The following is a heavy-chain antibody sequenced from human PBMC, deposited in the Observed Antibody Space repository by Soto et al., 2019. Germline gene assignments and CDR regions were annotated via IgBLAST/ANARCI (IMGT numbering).Heavy chain of an antibody. CDR1: GGTFSSYA. CDR3: ARARAPYYYDSSGYSYYFDY. J-gene: IGHJ4*02. D-gene: IGHD3-22*01. Sequence: GASVKVSCKASGGTFSSYAISWVRQAPGQGLEWMGGSIPIFGTANYAQKFQGRVTITADESTSTAYMELSSLRSEDTAVYYCARARAPYYYDSSGYSYYFDYWGQGTLVTVSS. V-gene: IGHV1-69*13. CDR2: SIPIFGTA.